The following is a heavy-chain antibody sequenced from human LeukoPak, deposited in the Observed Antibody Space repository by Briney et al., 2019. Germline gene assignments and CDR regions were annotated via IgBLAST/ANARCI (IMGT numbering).Heavy chain of an antibody. D-gene: IGHD2/OR15-2a*01. V-gene: IGHV3-48*01. CDR3: AREGPRGNSQFDY. CDR2: ISSSSSTI. CDR1: GFTFSSYS. Sequence: GGSLRLSCAASGFTFSSYSMNWVRQAPGKGLEWVSYISSSSSTIYYADSVKGRFTISRDNAKNSLYLQMNSLRAEDTAVYYCAREGPRGNSQFDYWGQGTLATVSS. J-gene: IGHJ4*02.